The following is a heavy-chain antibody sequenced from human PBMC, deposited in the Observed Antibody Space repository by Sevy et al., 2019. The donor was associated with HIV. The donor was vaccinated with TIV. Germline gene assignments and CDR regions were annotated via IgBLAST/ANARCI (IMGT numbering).Heavy chain of an antibody. CDR2: ISWNSGSI. J-gene: IGHJ4*02. CDR1: GFTFDDYA. CDR3: AKGWQPMVRGVYFDY. D-gene: IGHD3-10*01. Sequence: GGSLRLSCAASGFTFDDYAMHWVRQAPGKGLEWVSGISWNSGSIGYADSVKGRFTISRDNAKNSLYLQMNSLRAEDTALYYCAKGWQPMVRGVYFDYWGQGTLVTVSS. V-gene: IGHV3-9*01.